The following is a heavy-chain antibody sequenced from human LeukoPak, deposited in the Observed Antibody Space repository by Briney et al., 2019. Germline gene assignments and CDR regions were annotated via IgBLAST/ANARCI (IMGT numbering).Heavy chain of an antibody. J-gene: IGHJ3*02. CDR2: IIPIVGTV. CDR1: GGTLSRYA. V-gene: IGHV1-69*05. Sequence: ASVKVSCWAAGGTLSRYAIGCVRQAPGHGLEWMGRIIPIVGTVIYAQNFKGRVTITTDESTRTAYMDVSSLRSEDTAVYYCARVNFDHAFDTWGEGTMGTVSS. CDR3: ARVNFDHAFDT. D-gene: IGHD3-9*01.